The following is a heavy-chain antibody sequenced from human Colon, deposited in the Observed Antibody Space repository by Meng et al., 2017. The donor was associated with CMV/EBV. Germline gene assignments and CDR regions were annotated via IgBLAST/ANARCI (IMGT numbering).Heavy chain of an antibody. D-gene: IGHD2-15*01. CDR1: GVTVTSSR. J-gene: IGHJ4*02. Sequence: GGSLRLSCAVSGVTVTSSRMSWVRQAPGKRPEWVAVVYVGGKTFYADSVEGRITISRDTSDNTLYLQMNSLRTDDSGVYYCARTPGGKICSGDDCYTVDDWGQGTLVTVSS. CDR2: VYVGGKT. CDR3: ARTPGGKICSGDDCYTVDD. V-gene: IGHV3-66*02.